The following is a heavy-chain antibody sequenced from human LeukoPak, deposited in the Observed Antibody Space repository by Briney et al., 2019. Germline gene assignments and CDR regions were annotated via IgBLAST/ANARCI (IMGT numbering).Heavy chain of an antibody. V-gene: IGHV5-51*01. D-gene: IGHD1-26*01. J-gene: IGHJ4*02. CDR1: GYSFTSYW. Sequence: GESLKISCKGSGYSFTSYWIAWVRQMPEKGLEWMGIIYPGDSDTKYSPSFQGQVTISADKSISTAYLQWSSLKASDTAMYYCARHLLEYSGSYSDYWGQGTLVTVSS. CDR3: ARHLLEYSGSYSDY. CDR2: IYPGDSDT.